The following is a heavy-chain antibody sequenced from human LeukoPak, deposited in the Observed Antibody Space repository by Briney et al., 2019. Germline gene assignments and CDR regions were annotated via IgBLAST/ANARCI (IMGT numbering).Heavy chain of an antibody. D-gene: IGHD6-19*01. CDR2: IYYSGST. J-gene: IGHJ5*02. CDR1: GGAISRYY. V-gene: IGHV4-59*08. CDR3: ARPRTRLAWFDP. Sequence: SETLSLTCSVSGGAISRYYWSWIRLPPGKGLEWIGYIYYSGSTNYNPSLKSRVTISVDTSKNQFSLKLRSVTAADTAVYYCARPRTRLAWFDPWGQGTLVTVSS.